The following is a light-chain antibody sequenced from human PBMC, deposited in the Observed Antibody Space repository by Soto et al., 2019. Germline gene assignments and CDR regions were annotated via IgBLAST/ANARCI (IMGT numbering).Light chain of an antibody. Sequence: EIVLTQSPGTLSLSPGERATLSCRASQSVSSSYLAWYQQKPGKAPRLLIYGASSRATGIPDRFSGSGSGTGFTLNISRLEPEDFAVYYCQQYGSSPMYTFGQGTKLEIK. CDR2: GAS. V-gene: IGKV3-20*01. CDR1: QSVSSSY. J-gene: IGKJ2*01. CDR3: QQYGSSPMYT.